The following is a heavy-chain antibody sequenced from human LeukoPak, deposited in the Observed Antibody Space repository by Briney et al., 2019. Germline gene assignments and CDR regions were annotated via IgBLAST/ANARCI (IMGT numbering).Heavy chain of an antibody. CDR1: GYTFTSYY. J-gene: IGHJ4*02. D-gene: IGHD5-18*01. CDR3: ARDSDTAMSDY. Sequence: ASVRVSCKAFGYTFTSYYMHWVRQAPGQGLEWMGIINPSGGSTSYAQKFQGRVTMTRDMSTSTVYMELSSLRSEDTAVYYCARDSDTAMSDYWGQGTLVTVSS. CDR2: INPSGGST. V-gene: IGHV1-46*01.